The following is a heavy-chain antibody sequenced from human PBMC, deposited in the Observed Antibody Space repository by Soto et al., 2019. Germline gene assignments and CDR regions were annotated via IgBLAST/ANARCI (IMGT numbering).Heavy chain of an antibody. CDR3: ARGDSRGWTYWYFDR. Sequence: EVQLLESGGDLVQPGGSLSLSCAASGFPFSSYAMSWVRQAPGTGLEWVSIITGSGGITYYADSVKGRFTISRDNCKNTLSLQMNSLRAEDTAVYYCARGDSRGWTYWYFDRWGRGTLATVAS. CDR1: GFPFSSYA. D-gene: IGHD6-19*01. J-gene: IGHJ2*01. CDR2: ITGSGGIT. V-gene: IGHV3-23*01.